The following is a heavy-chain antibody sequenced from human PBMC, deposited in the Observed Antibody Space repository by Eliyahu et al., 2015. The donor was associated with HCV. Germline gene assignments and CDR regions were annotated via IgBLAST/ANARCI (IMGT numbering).Heavy chain of an antibody. D-gene: IGHD6-19*01. CDR3: AVGWCPTSNCLYAFNV. CDR2: XYNSGTT. J-gene: IGHJ3*01. Sequence: QVQLRESGPGLVKPSETLSLTXXVSNGSISSGXYYWSWXRQHPGEGXEWIGYXYNSGTTYYNPSLKSRVVISVEAFENQFYLSLRAVTAADTALXFCAVGWCPTSNCLYAFNVWGQGTMVTVSP. CDR1: NGSISSGXYY. V-gene: IGHV4-31*03.